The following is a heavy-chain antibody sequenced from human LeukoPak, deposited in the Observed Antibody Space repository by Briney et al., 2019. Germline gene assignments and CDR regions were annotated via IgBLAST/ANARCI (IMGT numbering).Heavy chain of an antibody. J-gene: IGHJ4*02. D-gene: IGHD1-1*01. CDR3: ASTYGERYYFDY. V-gene: IGHV3-7*01. CDR1: GFTFSSYW. Sequence: GGSLRLSCAASGFTFSSYWMSWVRQAPGKGLEWVANIKQDGSEKYYVDSVKGRFTISRDNAKNSLYLQMNSLRAEDVAVYYCASTYGERYYFDYWGQGTLVTVSS. CDR2: IKQDGSEK.